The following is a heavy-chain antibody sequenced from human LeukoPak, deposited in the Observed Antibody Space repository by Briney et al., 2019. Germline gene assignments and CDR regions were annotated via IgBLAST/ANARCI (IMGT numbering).Heavy chain of an antibody. CDR2: IYYSGST. CDR1: GGSISSYY. Sequence: SETLSLTCTVSGGSISSYYWSWIRQPPGKGLEWIGYIYYSGSTNYNPSLKSRVTISVDTSKNQFSLKLSSVTAADTAVYYCARDAIDPDNDAFDIWGQGTMVTVSS. V-gene: IGHV4-59*01. J-gene: IGHJ3*02. CDR3: ARDAIDPDNDAFDI.